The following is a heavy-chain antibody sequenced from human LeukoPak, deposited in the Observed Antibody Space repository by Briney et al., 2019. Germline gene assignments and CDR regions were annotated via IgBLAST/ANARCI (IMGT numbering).Heavy chain of an antibody. J-gene: IGHJ4*02. D-gene: IGHD6-13*01. Sequence: PAGTLSLTCAVSGVSISSYYRSWIRQAPGKGLEWVWYIYCTGSTNYNPSLKSGVTISRNTSKNQLSLELSSLTAADTAVYYCARSAGRIAAPGRVFVYWGQGTPGTASS. CDR1: GVSISSYY. CDR3: ARSAGRIAAPGRVFVY. CDR2: IYCTGST. V-gene: IGHV4-59*01.